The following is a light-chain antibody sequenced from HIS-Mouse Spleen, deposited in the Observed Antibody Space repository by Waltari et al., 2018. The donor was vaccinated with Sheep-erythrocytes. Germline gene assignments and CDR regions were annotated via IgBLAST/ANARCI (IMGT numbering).Light chain of an antibody. CDR2: QDS. Sequence: SYELTQPPSVSVSPGQTASITCPGDKLGDKYACWYQQKPGQSPVLVIYQDSKRPSGSPGRFSGSNSGNTVTLTISGTQAMDEADYYCQAWDSSTAEVFGGGTKLTVL. V-gene: IGLV3-1*01. CDR3: QAWDSSTAEV. J-gene: IGLJ2*01. CDR1: KLGDKY.